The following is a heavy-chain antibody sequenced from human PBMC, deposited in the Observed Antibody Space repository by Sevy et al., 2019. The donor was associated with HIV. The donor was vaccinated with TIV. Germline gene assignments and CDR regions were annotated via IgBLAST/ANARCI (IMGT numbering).Heavy chain of an antibody. D-gene: IGHD2-15*01. Sequence: GSLRLSCAASGFPFSSYAMGWIRQAPGKGLEWVSAISGSGSTTYSADSVKGRFTISRDNSKNTLYVQMENLRAEDTATYYCAKARSYLRGYCGGGGCYAFDYWGQGTLVTVSS. CDR2: ISGSGSTT. J-gene: IGHJ4*02. V-gene: IGHV3-23*01. CDR1: GFPFSSYA. CDR3: AKARSYLRGYCGGGGCYAFDY.